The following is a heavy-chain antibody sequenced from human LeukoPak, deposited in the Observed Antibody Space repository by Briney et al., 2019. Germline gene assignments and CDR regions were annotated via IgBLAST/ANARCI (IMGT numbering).Heavy chain of an antibody. V-gene: IGHV4-30-4*08. CDR1: GGSISSGDYY. J-gene: IGHJ4*02. D-gene: IGHD3-10*01. Sequence: SETLSLTCTVSGGSISSGDYYWSWIRQPTGKGLEWIGYIYYSGSTYYNPSLKSRVTISVDTSKNQFSLKLSSVTAADTAVYYCATREGTLMTYWGQGTLVTVSS. CDR2: IYYSGST. CDR3: ATREGTLMTY.